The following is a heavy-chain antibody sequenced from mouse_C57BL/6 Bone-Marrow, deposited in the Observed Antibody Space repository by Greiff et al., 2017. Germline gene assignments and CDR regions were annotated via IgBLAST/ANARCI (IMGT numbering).Heavy chain of an antibody. Sequence: VQLQQSGPELVKPGASVKISCKASGYTFTDYYMNWVKQSHGKSLEWIGDINPNNGGTSYNQKFKGKATLTVDKSSSTAYMVLRSLTSEDSAVYYCARGLWIFAYWGQGTLVTVSA. D-gene: IGHD1-1*02. CDR3: ARGLWIFAY. CDR1: GYTFTDYY. V-gene: IGHV1-26*01. J-gene: IGHJ3*01. CDR2: INPNNGGT.